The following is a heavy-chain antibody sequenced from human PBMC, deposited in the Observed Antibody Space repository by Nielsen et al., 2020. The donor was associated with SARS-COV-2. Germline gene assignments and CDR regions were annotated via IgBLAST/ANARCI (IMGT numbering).Heavy chain of an antibody. CDR1: GYSFTSYW. CDR2: IDPSDSYT. D-gene: IGHD6-13*01. V-gene: IGHV5-10-1*01. J-gene: IGHJ6*02. CDR3: ARQRLPLAAAGTNYYYGMDV. Sequence: GGSLRLSCKGSGYSFTSYWISWVRQMPGKGLEWMGRIDPSDSYTNYSPSFQGHVTISADKSISTAYLQWSSLKASDTAMYYCARQRLPLAAAGTNYYYGMDVWGQGTTVTVSS.